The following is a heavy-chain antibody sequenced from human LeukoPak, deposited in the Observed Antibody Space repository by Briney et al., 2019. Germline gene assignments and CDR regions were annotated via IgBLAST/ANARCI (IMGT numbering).Heavy chain of an antibody. J-gene: IGHJ4*02. Sequence: GGSLRLSCAASGFTFSSYSMNWVRQAPGKGLEWVSYISSSSSTIYYADSVKGRFTISRDNAKNPLYLQMNSLRDEDTAVYYCARAYYDSSGYYYQFDYWGQGTLVTVSS. CDR3: ARAYYDSSGYYYQFDY. D-gene: IGHD3-22*01. V-gene: IGHV3-48*02. CDR2: ISSSSSTI. CDR1: GFTFSSYS.